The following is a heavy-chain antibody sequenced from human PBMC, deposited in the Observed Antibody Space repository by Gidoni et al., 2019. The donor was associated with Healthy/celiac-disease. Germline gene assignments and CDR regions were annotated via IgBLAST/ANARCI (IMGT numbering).Heavy chain of an antibody. V-gene: IGHV4-39*01. Sequence: QLQLQESGPGLVKPSETLSLTCTVSGGSISSRSYYWGGIRQPQGKGLEWIGSIYYSGSTYYNPSLNSRVTISVDTSKNQFSLKLSSVTAADTAVYYCARLPTYYYDSSGYRAYWYFDLWGRGTLVTVSS. J-gene: IGHJ2*01. CDR1: GGSISSRSYY. D-gene: IGHD3-22*01. CDR2: IYYSGST. CDR3: ARLPTYYYDSSGYRAYWYFDL.